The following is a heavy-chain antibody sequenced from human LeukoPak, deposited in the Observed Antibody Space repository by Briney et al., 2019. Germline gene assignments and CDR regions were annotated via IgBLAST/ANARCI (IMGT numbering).Heavy chain of an antibody. CDR3: SKKGQADNDGKPD. CDR2: ISRGGAYT. D-gene: IGHD1-1*01. J-gene: IGHJ4*02. Sequence: PGGSLRLSCAASGFTFGTYDMYWIRQAPGTGLECVSSISRGGAYTYYADSVKGRFTISRDDSRNTLYLQMNSLRAEDTAVYYCSKKGQADNDGKPDWGQGTLVTVSS. CDR1: GFTFGTYD. V-gene: IGHV3-23*01.